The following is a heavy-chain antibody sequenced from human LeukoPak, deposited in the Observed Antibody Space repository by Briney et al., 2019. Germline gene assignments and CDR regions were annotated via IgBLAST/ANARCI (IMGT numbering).Heavy chain of an antibody. V-gene: IGHV3-48*01. D-gene: IGHD3-3*01. CDR3: AKSRDFWSGPFDY. CDR1: GFIFSSYS. CDR2: ISSSSSTI. J-gene: IGHJ4*02. Sequence: PGGSLRLSCAASGFIFSSYSMNWVRQAPGKGLEWVSYISSSSSTIYYADSVKGRFTISRDNAKNSLYLQMNSLRAEDTAVYYCAKSRDFWSGPFDYWGQGTLVTVSS.